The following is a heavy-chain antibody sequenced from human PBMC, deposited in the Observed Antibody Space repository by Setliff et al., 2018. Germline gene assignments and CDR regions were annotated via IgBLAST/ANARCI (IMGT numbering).Heavy chain of an antibody. V-gene: IGHV3-7*01. CDR1: GFTFSSFW. CDR3: AREGSIGWSQYFHH. J-gene: IGHJ1*01. CDR2: INQDGSGK. D-gene: IGHD6-19*01. Sequence: QPGGSLRLSCAASGFTFSSFWMSWVRQSPGKGLEWVANINQDGSGKYYVDSVKGRFTISRDISTNTLFLEIDSLRSEDTGLYYCAREGSIGWSQYFHHWGQGTPVTVSS.